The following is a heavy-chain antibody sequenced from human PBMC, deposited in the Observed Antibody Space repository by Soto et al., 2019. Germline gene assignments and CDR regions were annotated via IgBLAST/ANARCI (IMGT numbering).Heavy chain of an antibody. Sequence: QVQLVESGGGVVQPGRSLRLSCAASGFTFSSYGMHWVRQAPGKGLEWVAVIWYDGSNKYYADSVKGRFTISRDNSKNTLYLQMNSLRAEDTAVYYCARDWEQWLVEWYFDLWGRGTLVTVSS. V-gene: IGHV3-33*01. J-gene: IGHJ2*01. D-gene: IGHD6-19*01. CDR1: GFTFSSYG. CDR3: ARDWEQWLVEWYFDL. CDR2: IWYDGSNK.